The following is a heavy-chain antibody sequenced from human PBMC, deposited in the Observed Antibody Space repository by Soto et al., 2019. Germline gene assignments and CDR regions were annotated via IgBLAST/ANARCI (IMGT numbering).Heavy chain of an antibody. CDR2: IGTAGDT. CDR1: GFTFSSYD. Sequence: LRLSCAASGFTFSSYDMHWVRQATRKGLEWVSGIGTAGDTYYPGSVKGRFTISRENAKNSLYLQMNSLRAGDTAVYYCARLIATGAFDIWGQGTMVTVSS. CDR3: ARLIATGAFDI. V-gene: IGHV3-13*01. D-gene: IGHD6-25*01. J-gene: IGHJ3*02.